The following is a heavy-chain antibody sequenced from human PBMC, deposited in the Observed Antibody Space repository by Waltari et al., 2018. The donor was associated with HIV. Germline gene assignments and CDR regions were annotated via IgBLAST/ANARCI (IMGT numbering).Heavy chain of an antibody. CDR1: GFSLSTIGVG. Sequence: QITLKESGPTLVKPTQTLTLTCTFSGFSLSTIGVGVCWIRRLPRQALEWLALIYWDDDKRYSPSMKSRLTITKDTSKNQVVLTMTNMDPVDTATYYCAHSPCGYDSSGYYLYYYYGMDVWGQGTTVTVSS. V-gene: IGHV2-5*02. D-gene: IGHD3-22*01. CDR2: IYWDDDK. J-gene: IGHJ6*02. CDR3: AHSPCGYDSSGYYLYYYYGMDV.